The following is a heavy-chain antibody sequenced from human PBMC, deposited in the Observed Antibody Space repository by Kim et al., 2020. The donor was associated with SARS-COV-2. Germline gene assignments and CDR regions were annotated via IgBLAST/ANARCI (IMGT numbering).Heavy chain of an antibody. CDR2: IKSKNDGGTT. CDR1: GFTFSNAW. CDR3: TTDLGWDAYYDFWSGYLGVPG. J-gene: IGHJ4*02. D-gene: IGHD3-3*01. V-gene: IGHV3-15*01. Sequence: GGSLRLSCAASGFTFSNAWMSWVRQAPGKGLEWVGRIKSKNDGGTTDYAAAVKGRFIISRDDSQNTLYLQMNSLKTEDTAFYYCTTDLGWDAYYDFWSGYLGVPGWGQGTLVTVSS.